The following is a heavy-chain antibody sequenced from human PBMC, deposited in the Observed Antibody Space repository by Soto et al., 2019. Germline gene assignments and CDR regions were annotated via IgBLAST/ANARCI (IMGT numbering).Heavy chain of an antibody. J-gene: IGHJ4*02. CDR2: INHSGST. D-gene: IGHD3-3*01. Sequence: PSETLSLTCAVYGGSFSGYYWSWICQPPGKGLEWIGEINHSGSTNYNPSLKSRVTISVDTSKNQFSLKLSSVTAADTAVYYCARTYYDFWSGYYSFDYWGQGTLVTVSS. CDR3: ARTYYDFWSGYYSFDY. CDR1: GGSFSGYY. V-gene: IGHV4-34*01.